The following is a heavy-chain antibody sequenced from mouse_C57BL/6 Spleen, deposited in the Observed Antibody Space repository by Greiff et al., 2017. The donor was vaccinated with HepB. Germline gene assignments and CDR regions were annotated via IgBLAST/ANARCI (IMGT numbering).Heavy chain of an antibody. CDR2: IYTRSGNT. Sequence: VQLQQSGAELARPGASVKLSCKASGYTFTSYGISWVKQRTGQGLEWIGEIYTRSGNTYYNEKFKGKATLTADKSSSTAYMELRSLTSEDSAVDFCARGDYSNWYFDVWGTGTTVTVSS. V-gene: IGHV1-81*01. CDR1: GYTFTSYG. CDR3: ARGDYSNWYFDV. J-gene: IGHJ1*03. D-gene: IGHD2-5*01.